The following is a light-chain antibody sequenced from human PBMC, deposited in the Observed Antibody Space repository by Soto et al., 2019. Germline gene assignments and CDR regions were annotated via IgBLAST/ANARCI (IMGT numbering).Light chain of an antibody. V-gene: IGKV1-5*01. CDR1: QSISSW. CDR3: KQYDTYWT. Sequence: DIQMTQSPSTLSASVGDRVTITCRASQSISSWLVWYQQKPGKAPTLLIYDASNLESGVPSRFSGSASGTEFTLTISSLQPDDFATYYCKQYDTYWTFGQGTKVDIK. CDR2: DAS. J-gene: IGKJ1*01.